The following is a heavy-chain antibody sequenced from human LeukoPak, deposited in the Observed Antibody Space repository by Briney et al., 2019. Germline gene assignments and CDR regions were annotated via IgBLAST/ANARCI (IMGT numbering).Heavy chain of an antibody. CDR1: GFTFSSYG. D-gene: IGHD5-18*01. CDR3: AREDTTAAYFDY. J-gene: IGHJ4*02. V-gene: IGHV3-33*01. CDR2: ILNDGSQE. Sequence: GGSLRLSCAASGFTFSSYGMHWVRQAPGKGLEWVAVILNDGSQEKYADSVKGRFTISRDNSKNTLFLQMNSLRVEDTAIYYCAREDTTAAYFDYWGQGTLVTVSS.